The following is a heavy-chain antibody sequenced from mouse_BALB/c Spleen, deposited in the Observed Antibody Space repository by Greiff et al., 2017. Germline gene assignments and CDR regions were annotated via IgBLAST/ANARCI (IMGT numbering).Heavy chain of an antibody. J-gene: IGHJ4*01. D-gene: IGHD2-14*01. V-gene: IGHV1S81*02. CDR1: GYTFTSYY. Sequence: VKLQQSGAELVKPGASVKLSCKASGYTFTSYYMYWVKQRPGQGLEWIGEINPSNGGTNFNEKFKSKATLTVDKSSSTAYMQLSSLTSEDSAVYYCTYMYDDGLDYWGQGTSVTVSS. CDR2: INPSNGGT. CDR3: TYMYDDGLDY.